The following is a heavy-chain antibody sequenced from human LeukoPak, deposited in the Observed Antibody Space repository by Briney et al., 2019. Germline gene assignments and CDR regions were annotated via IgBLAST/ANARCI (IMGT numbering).Heavy chain of an antibody. V-gene: IGHV3-23*01. CDR3: AKEAYCSSPTCPRA. CDR2: ISAGGDSA. CDR1: GFTFSNYA. Sequence: GGSLRLSCAASGFTFSNYAMNCVRQAPGKGLEWVSAISAGGDSAYYADSVKGRFTISRDNSKNSLYLQLNSLRAEDTAMYYCAKEAYCSSPTCPRAGGEGTLFTVPS. J-gene: IGHJ4*02. D-gene: IGHD2-2*01.